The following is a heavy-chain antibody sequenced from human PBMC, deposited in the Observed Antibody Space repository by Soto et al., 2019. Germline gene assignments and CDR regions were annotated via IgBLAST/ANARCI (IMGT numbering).Heavy chain of an antibody. Sequence: ASVKVSCKASGITLSTYAIHWVRQAPGQRLEWMGWINAGNGNTRYSQKFQGRVTLTRDTSASTAYMDLSSLRSEDTAIYYCARTLGPQVTGYVDSDYRWTIDQWGQGTLVTVSS. J-gene: IGHJ4*02. CDR3: ARTLGPQVTGYVDSDYRWTIDQ. V-gene: IGHV1-3*01. CDR1: GITLSTYA. D-gene: IGHD4-4*01. CDR2: INAGNGNT.